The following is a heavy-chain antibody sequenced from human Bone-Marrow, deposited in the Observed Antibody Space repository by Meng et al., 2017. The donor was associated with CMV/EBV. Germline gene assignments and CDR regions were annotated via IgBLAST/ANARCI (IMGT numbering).Heavy chain of an antibody. Sequence: ASVKVSCKASGYTFTSYGISWVRQAPGQGLEWMGWISAYNGNTNYAQKLQGRVTMTTDTSTSTAYMELRSLRSDDTAVYYCARDGEWELLNGQSYYYYYGMDVWGQGPTVTVSS. CDR3: ARDGEWELLNGQSYYYYYGMDV. J-gene: IGHJ6*02. V-gene: IGHV1-18*01. D-gene: IGHD1-26*01. CDR1: GYTFTSYG. CDR2: ISAYNGNT.